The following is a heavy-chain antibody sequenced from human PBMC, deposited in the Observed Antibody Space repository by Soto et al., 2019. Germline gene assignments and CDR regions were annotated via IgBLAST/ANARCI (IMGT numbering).Heavy chain of an antibody. Sequence: EVQLVESGGDLVKPGGSLRLSCAASGFIFSHAWFHWVRQPHGKGLALVGRVNNHGSATDYAASVKGRFTISRDDSKDAVYLQMSCLRTEDTAICDCAVELGTAYEIKNWFDPWGQGTLVTVSS. CDR2: VNNHGSAT. D-gene: IGHD2-21*01. CDR1: GFIFSHAW. CDR3: AVELGTAYEIKNWFDP. V-gene: IGHV3-15*07. J-gene: IGHJ5*02.